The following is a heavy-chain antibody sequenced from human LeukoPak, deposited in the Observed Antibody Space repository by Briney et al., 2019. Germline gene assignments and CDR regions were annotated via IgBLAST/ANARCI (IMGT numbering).Heavy chain of an antibody. Sequence: PGGSLRLSCAASGFTFNRYCVHWVRQSRGKGVVWVSRINSDGSDITSADSVKGRFTISRDNAKNTVYLQMNSLRAEDTAVYYCARGSLGDGSLLIDYWGQGTLVTVSS. V-gene: IGHV3-74*01. J-gene: IGHJ4*02. D-gene: IGHD3-10*01. CDR3: ARGSLGDGSLLIDY. CDR1: GFTFNRYC. CDR2: INSDGSDI.